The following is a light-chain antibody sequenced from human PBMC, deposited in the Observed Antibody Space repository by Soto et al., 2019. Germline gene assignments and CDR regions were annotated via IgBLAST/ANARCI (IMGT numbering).Light chain of an antibody. Sequence: QSALTQPASVSVSPGQSITFSCTGTSSDVGSYDYVSWHQQHPGKAPKLIIYDVNNRPSGVPSRFSGSKSGNTASLIISGLQTEDEADYYCCAYSTSGTHVFGTGTKVTVL. CDR1: SSDVGSYDY. CDR3: CAYSTSGTHV. V-gene: IGLV2-14*03. J-gene: IGLJ1*01. CDR2: DVN.